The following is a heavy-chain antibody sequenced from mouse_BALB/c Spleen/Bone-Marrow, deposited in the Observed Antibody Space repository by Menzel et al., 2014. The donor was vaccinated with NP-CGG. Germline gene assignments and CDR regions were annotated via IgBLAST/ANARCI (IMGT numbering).Heavy chain of an antibody. CDR3: ARDLDY. Sequence: QVQLQQSGAEPAKPGASVKMSCKASGYTFTTYWMHWVKQRPGQGLEWIGYINPSTAYTDYNQKFEDKATLTADKSSSTAYMQLSSLTSEDSAVYYCARDLDYWGQGTSVTVSS. CDR1: GYTFTTYW. V-gene: IGHV1-7*01. J-gene: IGHJ4*01. CDR2: INPSTAYT.